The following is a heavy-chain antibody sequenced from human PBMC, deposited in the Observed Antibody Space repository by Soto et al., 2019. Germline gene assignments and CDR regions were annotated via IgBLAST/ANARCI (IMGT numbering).Heavy chain of an antibody. Sequence: EVQLLESGGGLVQPGGSLRLSCAASGFTFSSYAMSWVRQAPGKGLEWVSAISGSGGSTYYADSVKGRFTISRDNSKNTLYLQMNSLRAEDTAVYYCAKDEGGAYCGGDCYESFDYWGQGTLVTVSS. V-gene: IGHV3-23*01. D-gene: IGHD2-21*02. CDR2: ISGSGGST. J-gene: IGHJ4*02. CDR3: AKDEGGAYCGGDCYESFDY. CDR1: GFTFSSYA.